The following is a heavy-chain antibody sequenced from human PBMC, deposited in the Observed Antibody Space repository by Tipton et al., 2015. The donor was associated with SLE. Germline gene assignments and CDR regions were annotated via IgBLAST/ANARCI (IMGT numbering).Heavy chain of an antibody. Sequence: LRLSCTVSGGSISSYYWSWIRQPPGKGLEWIGYIYYSGSTNYNPSLKSRVTISVDTSKNQFSLKLSSVTAADTAVYYCASPYGSDPLYGMDVWGQGTTVTVSS. D-gene: IGHD3-10*01. CDR2: IYYSGST. CDR3: ASPYGSDPLYGMDV. CDR1: GGSISSYY. V-gene: IGHV4-59*12. J-gene: IGHJ6*02.